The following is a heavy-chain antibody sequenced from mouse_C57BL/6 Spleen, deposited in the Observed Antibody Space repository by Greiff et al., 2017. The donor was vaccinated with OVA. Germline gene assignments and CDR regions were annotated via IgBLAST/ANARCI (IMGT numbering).Heavy chain of an antibody. D-gene: IGHD2-4*01. J-gene: IGHJ4*01. V-gene: IGHV1-85*01. CDR1: GYTFTSYD. Sequence: QVQLQQSGPELVKPGASVKLSCKASGYTFTSYDINWVKQRPGQGLEWIGRIYPRDGSTKYNEKFKGKATLTVDTSSSTAYMELHSLTSEDSAVYFCARSLCYDYDPYYAMDYWGQGTSVTVSS. CDR3: ARSLCYDYDPYYAMDY. CDR2: IYPRDGST.